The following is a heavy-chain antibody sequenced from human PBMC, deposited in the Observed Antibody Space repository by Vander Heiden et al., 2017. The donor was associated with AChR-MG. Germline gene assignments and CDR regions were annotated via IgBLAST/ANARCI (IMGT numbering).Heavy chain of an antibody. Sequence: EVQLVESGGGLVQPGGSLRLSCAASGFTFSSYWMSWVRQAPGKGLEWVANIKQDGSEKYYVDSVKGRFTISRDNAKNSLYLQMNSLRAEDTAVYYCATEGIFGVVSVDGMDVWGQGTTVTVSS. CDR1: GFTFSSYW. J-gene: IGHJ6*02. V-gene: IGHV3-7*01. CDR2: IKQDGSEK. D-gene: IGHD3-3*01. CDR3: ATEGIFGVVSVDGMDV.